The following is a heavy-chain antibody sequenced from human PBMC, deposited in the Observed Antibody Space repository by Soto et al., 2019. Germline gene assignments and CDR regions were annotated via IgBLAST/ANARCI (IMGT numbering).Heavy chain of an antibody. CDR3: AKDTTSSSWYDVYFDY. CDR2: ISYDGSNK. CDR1: GFTFSSYG. Sequence: LRLSCAASGFTFSSYGMHWVRQAPGKGLEWVAVISYDGSNKYYADSVKGRFTISRDNSKNTLYLQMNSLRAEDTAVYYCAKDTTSSSWYDVYFDYWGQGTLVTVSS. V-gene: IGHV3-30*18. J-gene: IGHJ4*02. D-gene: IGHD6-13*01.